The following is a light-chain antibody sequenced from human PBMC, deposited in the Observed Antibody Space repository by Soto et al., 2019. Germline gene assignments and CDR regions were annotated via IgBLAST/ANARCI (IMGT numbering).Light chain of an antibody. CDR1: QSISDT. V-gene: IGKV3-15*01. Sequence: EIVMTQSPAIRSLSPGGRATLSYRASQSISDTLAWYQQKPGQAPRLLIYDTSARATGVPARFSGSRSGPEFTLTINSLKSEDFAIYDCQRYNNWTLTFGGGTKVDNK. J-gene: IGKJ4*01. CDR2: DTS. CDR3: QRYNNWTLT.